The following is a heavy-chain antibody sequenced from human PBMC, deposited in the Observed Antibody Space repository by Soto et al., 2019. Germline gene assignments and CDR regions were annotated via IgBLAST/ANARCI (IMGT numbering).Heavy chain of an antibody. CDR3: ARGALITMVRGVIGWFDP. J-gene: IGHJ5*02. V-gene: IGHV4-34*01. D-gene: IGHD3-10*01. Sequence: CAVYGGSFSGYYWSWIRQPPGKGLEWIGEINHSGSTNYNPSLKSRVTISVDTSKNQFSLKLSSVTAADTAVYYCARGALITMVRGVIGWFDPWGQGTLVTVSS. CDR1: GGSFSGYY. CDR2: INHSGST.